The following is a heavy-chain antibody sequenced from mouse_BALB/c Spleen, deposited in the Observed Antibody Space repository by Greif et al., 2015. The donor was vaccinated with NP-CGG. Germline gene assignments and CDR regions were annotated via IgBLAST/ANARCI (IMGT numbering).Heavy chain of an antibody. D-gene: IGHD4-1*01. Sequence: VQLQQSGAELAKPGASVKMSCKASGYTFTSYWMHWVKQRPGQGLEWIGYINPSTGYTEYNQKFKDRATLTADKSSSTAYMQLSSLTSEDSAVYYCARSGTYYFDYWGQGTTLTVSS. CDR2: INPSTGYT. CDR1: GYTFTSYW. V-gene: IGHV1-7*01. J-gene: IGHJ2*01. CDR3: ARSGTYYFDY.